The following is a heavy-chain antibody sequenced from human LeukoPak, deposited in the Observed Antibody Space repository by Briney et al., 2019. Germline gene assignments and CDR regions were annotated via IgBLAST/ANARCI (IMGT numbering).Heavy chain of an antibody. CDR3: VGVETITMVRGASGDV. V-gene: IGHV3-66*02. D-gene: IGHD3-10*01. CDR2: IHSGGRA. CDR1: GFSVSSNY. Sequence: GGSLRLSGAASGFSVSSNYMTWVRQAPGKGLEWVSVIHSGGRAYYADSVKGRFTTSRDNSKNTLDLQLNSLSVEDTAVYYCVGVETITMVRGASGDVWGKGTTVTVSS. J-gene: IGHJ6*04.